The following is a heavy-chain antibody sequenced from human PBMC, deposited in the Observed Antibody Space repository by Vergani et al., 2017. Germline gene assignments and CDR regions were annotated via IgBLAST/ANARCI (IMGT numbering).Heavy chain of an antibody. CDR1: GFTFNSYG. CDR2: IRSDESRR. CDR3: AKEGGGYCSGGTCYPEY. J-gene: IGHJ4*02. V-gene: IGHV3-30*02. D-gene: IGHD2-15*01. Sequence: QVQLVESGGGVVQPGGSLRLSCAASGFTFNSYGMHGVRQAPGKGLEGVAPIRSDESRRYYGDSMEGPFTISRDNSKNTLYLQMKSLRPEDTAVYYCAKEGGGYCSGGTCYPEYWGQGTLVIVSS.